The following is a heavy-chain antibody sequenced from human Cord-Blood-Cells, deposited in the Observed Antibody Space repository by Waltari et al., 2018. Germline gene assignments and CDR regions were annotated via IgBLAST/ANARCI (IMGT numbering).Heavy chain of an antibody. J-gene: IGHJ3*02. CDR1: GFTFSSYG. V-gene: IGHV3-33*01. CDR3: ARDPETSNDAFDI. Sequence: QVQLVESGGGVVKPGRSLRLSCAASGFTFSSYGMHWVRQAPGKGLEWVAFIWYEGSNKYYAESVKVLFTISRDNSKNTLYLQMNSLRAEDTAVYYCARDPETSNDAFDIWGQGTMVTVSS. CDR2: IWYEGSNK.